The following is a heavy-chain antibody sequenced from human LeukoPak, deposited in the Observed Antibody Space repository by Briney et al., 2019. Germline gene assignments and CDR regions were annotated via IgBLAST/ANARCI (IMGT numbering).Heavy chain of an antibody. V-gene: IGHV3-15*01. Sequence: GGSLRLSCVASGFTFSNAWMTWVRQVPGKGLEWVGHIKSKVDGGTTDYAAPVKGRFTISRDDSENTLYLQMNSLKTDDTAIYYCAISPGYYAFSPFDYWGQGTLVTVSS. CDR1: GFTFSNAW. CDR3: AISPGYYAFSPFDY. J-gene: IGHJ4*02. D-gene: IGHD3-10*01. CDR2: IKSKVDGGTT.